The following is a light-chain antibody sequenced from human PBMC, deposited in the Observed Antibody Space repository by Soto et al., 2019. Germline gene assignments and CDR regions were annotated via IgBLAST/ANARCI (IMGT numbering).Light chain of an antibody. CDR3: QQYNNWPPHT. CDR1: QSVSSN. Sequence: EIVMTQSPATLAVSPGERATLSCRASQSVSSNLAWYQQKPGQAXRLLVYGASTRATGIPARFSGSGSGTEFTLTISSLQSEDFAVYYCQQYNNWPPHTFGQGTKVDIK. J-gene: IGKJ2*01. V-gene: IGKV3-15*01. CDR2: GAS.